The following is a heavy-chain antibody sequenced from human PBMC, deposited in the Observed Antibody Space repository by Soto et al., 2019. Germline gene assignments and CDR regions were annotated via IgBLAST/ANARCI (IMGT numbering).Heavy chain of an antibody. CDR1: GFNFSDYD. Sequence: QVQLVESGGGVVKPGKSLRLSCAASGFNFSDYDMHWVRQAPGKGPEWVAVITDDGAIQYYADSVKGRFTISRDNFKNTLHLQINSLRGEDTAVYYCATSEDDRSAYFGYFDYWGQGTRVTVSS. D-gene: IGHD3-22*01. J-gene: IGHJ4*02. CDR2: ITDDGAIQ. V-gene: IGHV3-30*03. CDR3: ATSEDDRSAYFGYFDY.